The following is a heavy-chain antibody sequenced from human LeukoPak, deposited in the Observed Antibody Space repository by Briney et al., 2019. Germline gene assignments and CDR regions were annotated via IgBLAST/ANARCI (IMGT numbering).Heavy chain of an antibody. CDR3: AKDLPAPYDQYYFDY. V-gene: IGHV3-30*04. D-gene: IGHD3-16*01. CDR2: ISYDGSSK. CDR1: GFTFSTYA. J-gene: IGHJ4*02. Sequence: GGSLRLSCAASGFTFSTYAMHWVRQAPGKGLEWVAVISYDGSSKYYADSVKGRFTISRDNSKNTLYLQMNSLRAEDTAVYYCAKDLPAPYDQYYFDYWGQGTLVTVSS.